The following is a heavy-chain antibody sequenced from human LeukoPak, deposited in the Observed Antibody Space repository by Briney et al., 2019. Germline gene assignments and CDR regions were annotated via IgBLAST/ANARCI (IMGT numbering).Heavy chain of an antibody. D-gene: IGHD3-10*01. CDR1: GGSISSNCYY. Sequence: PSETLSLTCALSGGSISSNCYYWGWIRQPPGKGLDRIGSIYYSGNTYYNPSLESRVTISVDTSKNQFSLKLSSVTAADTAVYYCARAMNYYYNYMDVWGKGTTVTVSS. J-gene: IGHJ6*03. CDR2: IYYSGNT. V-gene: IGHV4-39*07. CDR3: ARAMNYYYNYMDV.